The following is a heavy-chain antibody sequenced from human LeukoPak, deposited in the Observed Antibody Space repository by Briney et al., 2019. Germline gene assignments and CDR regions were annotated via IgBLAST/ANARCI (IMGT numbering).Heavy chain of an antibody. CDR1: GYTFTSYD. V-gene: IGHV1-8*02. CDR3: ARDLKRSRARWENLGFDP. D-gene: IGHD1-26*01. J-gene: IGHJ5*02. Sequence: ASVKVSCKASGYTFTSYDINWVRQATGQGLEWMGWMNPNSGNTGYAQKLQGRVTMTTDTSTSTVYMELRSLRSDDTAVYYCARDLKRSRARWENLGFDPWGQGSLVTVSS. CDR2: MNPNSGNT.